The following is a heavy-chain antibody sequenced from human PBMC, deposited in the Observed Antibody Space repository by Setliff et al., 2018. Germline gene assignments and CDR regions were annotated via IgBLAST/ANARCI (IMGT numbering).Heavy chain of an antibody. Sequence: KTSETLSLTCAVSGYSISSGYYWGWIRQPPGKGLEWIGSIYHSGSTYYNPSLKSRVTISVDTSKNQFSLKLSSVTAADTAVYYCARDGHLLATGAVYNYWGQGTLVTVSS. CDR2: IYHSGST. D-gene: IGHD3-10*01. CDR3: ARDGHLLATGAVYNY. CDR1: GYSISSGYY. V-gene: IGHV4-38-2*02. J-gene: IGHJ4*02.